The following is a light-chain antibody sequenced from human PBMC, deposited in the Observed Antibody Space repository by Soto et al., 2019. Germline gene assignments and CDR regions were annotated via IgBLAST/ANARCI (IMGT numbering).Light chain of an antibody. CDR3: MQTLETPRT. CDR2: LGS. CDR1: QSLLYKKKNNY. V-gene: IGKV2-28*01. Sequence: DIVMTQSPVSLPVTPGEAASISCRSTQSLLYKKKNNYLNWYLQKPGQSPQLLFFLGSNWASGVPDRFSGSGSGSYFTLRISRVEAEDVGIYYCMQTLETPRTFGQGTKVEIK. J-gene: IGKJ1*01.